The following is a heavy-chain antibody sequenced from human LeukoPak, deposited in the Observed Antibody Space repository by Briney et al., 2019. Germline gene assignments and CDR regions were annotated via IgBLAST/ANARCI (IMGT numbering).Heavy chain of an antibody. CDR3: ARVVVVPAAPIGSFDI. Sequence: ASEKVSCKASGYTFTSYGISWVRQAPGQGLEWTGWISAYNGNTNYAQKLQGRVTMTTDTSTSTAYMELRSLRSDDTAVYYCARVVVVPAAPIGSFDIWGQGTMVTVSS. CDR2: ISAYNGNT. V-gene: IGHV1-18*01. D-gene: IGHD2-2*01. CDR1: GYTFTSYG. J-gene: IGHJ3*02.